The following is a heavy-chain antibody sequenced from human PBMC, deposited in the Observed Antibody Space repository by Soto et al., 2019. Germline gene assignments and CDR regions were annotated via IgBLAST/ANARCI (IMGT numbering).Heavy chain of an antibody. CDR1: GGSFSGYY. CDR3: ARWRNFWSGYRFAY. D-gene: IGHD3-3*01. V-gene: IGHV4-34*01. Sequence: SETLSLTGAVYGGSFSGYYWSWIRQPPGKGLEWIGEINHSGITNYNPSLKSRVTISVDTSKNQFSLKLSSVTAADTAVYYCARWRNFWSGYRFAYWGQGTLVPVSS. J-gene: IGHJ4*02. CDR2: INHSGIT.